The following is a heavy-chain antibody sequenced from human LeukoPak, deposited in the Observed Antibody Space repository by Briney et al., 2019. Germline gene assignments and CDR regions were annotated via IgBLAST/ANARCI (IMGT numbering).Heavy chain of an antibody. CDR1: GGSISSGSYY. D-gene: IGHD2-2*01. V-gene: IGHV4-61*02. Sequence: SETLSLTCTVSGGSISSGSYYWSWIRQPAGKGLEWIGRIYTSGSTNYNPSLKSRVTISVDTSKNQFSLKLSSVTAADTAVYYCARDKHCSSTSCYSVVDYWGQGTPVTVSS. CDR3: ARDKHCSSTSCYSVVDY. CDR2: IYTSGST. J-gene: IGHJ4*02.